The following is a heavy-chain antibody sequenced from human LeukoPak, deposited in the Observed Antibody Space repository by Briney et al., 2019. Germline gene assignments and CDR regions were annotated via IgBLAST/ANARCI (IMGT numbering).Heavy chain of an antibody. CDR2: IYYSGST. D-gene: IGHD4-11*01. CDR1: GGSISSGGYY. J-gene: IGHJ4*02. CDR3: ARTSEYSNYEFDY. Sequence: SETLSLTCTVSGGSISSGGYYWSWIRQHPGKGLEWIGYIYYSGSTYYNPSLKSRVTISVDTSKNQFSLKLSSVTAADTAVYYCARTSEYSNYEFDYWGQGTLVTVSP. V-gene: IGHV4-31*03.